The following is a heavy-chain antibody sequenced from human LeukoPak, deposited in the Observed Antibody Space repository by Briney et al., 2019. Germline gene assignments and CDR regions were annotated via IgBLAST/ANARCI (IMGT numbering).Heavy chain of an antibody. Sequence: GGSLRLSCAASGFTFSSYAMSWVRQAPGKGLEWVALIWYDGQTKFYADSVKGRFTISRDNSGNTLFLHMTSLRVEDTAVYYCAREWGRIAVAGGPGYWGQGALVTVSS. CDR2: IWYDGQTK. V-gene: IGHV3-33*08. CDR3: AREWGRIAVAGGPGY. CDR1: GFTFSSYA. J-gene: IGHJ4*02. D-gene: IGHD6-19*01.